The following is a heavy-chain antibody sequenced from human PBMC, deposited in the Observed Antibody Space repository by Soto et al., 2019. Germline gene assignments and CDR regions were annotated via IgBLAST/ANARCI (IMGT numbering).Heavy chain of an antibody. CDR1: GYTLSNYY. J-gene: IGHJ5*02. CDR2: INPLSGGT. D-gene: IGHD2-21*01. Sequence: ASVKVSCKALGYTLSNYYMHWVRQAPGQGLEWMGIINPLSGGTGNAQKFQGRVTMTRDTSASTVYMELSSLKSEDTAVYYCARALAPTMGWLSPWGQGSLVPVSS. V-gene: IGHV1-46*01. CDR3: ARALAPTMGWLSP.